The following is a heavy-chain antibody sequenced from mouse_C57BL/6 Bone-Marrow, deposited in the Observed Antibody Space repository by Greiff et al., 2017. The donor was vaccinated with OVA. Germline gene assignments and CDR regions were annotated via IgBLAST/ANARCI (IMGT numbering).Heavy chain of an antibody. D-gene: IGHD1-1*01. J-gene: IGHJ2*01. V-gene: IGHV1-74*01. CDR1: GYTFTSYW. Sequence: QVHVKQPGAELVKPGASVKVSCKASGYTFTSYWMHWVKQRPGQGLEWIGRIHPSDSDTHYNQKFKGKATLTVDKSSSTAYMQLSSLTSEDSAVYYGAIGHYSGSSFDYWGQGTTLTGSS. CDR2: IHPSDSDT. CDR3: AIGHYSGSSFDY.